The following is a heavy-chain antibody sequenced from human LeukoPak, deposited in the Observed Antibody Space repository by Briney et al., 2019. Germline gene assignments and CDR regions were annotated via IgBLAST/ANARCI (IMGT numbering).Heavy chain of an antibody. D-gene: IGHD2-2*01. CDR2: IIPIFGTA. V-gene: IGHV1-69*05. Sequence: SVKVSCKASGGTFSSYAISWVRQAPGQGLEWMGGIIPIFGTANYAQKFQGRVTITTDESTSTAYMELSSLRSEDTAVYYCARDRYGDCSSTSCYSGTDNWFDPWGQGTLVTVSS. J-gene: IGHJ5*02. CDR1: GGTFSSYA. CDR3: ARDRYGDCSSTSCYSGTDNWFDP.